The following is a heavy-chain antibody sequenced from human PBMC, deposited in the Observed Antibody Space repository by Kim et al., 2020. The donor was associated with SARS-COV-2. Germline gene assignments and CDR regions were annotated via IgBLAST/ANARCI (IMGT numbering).Heavy chain of an antibody. J-gene: IGHJ6*02. V-gene: IGHV4-4*07. CDR2: IYTSGST. Sequence: SETLSLTCTVSGDSISTYYWSWIRQPAGRRLEWLGRIYTSGSTNYNPSLRSRLTVSSDTSRNQFSLKLSSVTAADTAVYYCVRDSRTDLPYGGGGMDVWGQGSTVTVSS. CDR3: VRDSRTDLPYGGGGMDV. D-gene: IGHD3-10*01. CDR1: GDSISTYY.